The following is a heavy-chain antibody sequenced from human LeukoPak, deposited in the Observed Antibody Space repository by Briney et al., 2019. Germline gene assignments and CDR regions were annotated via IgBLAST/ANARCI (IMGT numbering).Heavy chain of an antibody. V-gene: IGHV3-66*01. CDR2: IYSGGST. CDR1: GFTVSSNY. D-gene: IGHD5-24*01. CDR3: ASGSRDGYNYRFDY. Sequence: GGSLRLSCAASGFTVSSNYMSWVRQAPGKGLEWVSVIYSGGSTYYADSVKGRFTISRDNSKNTLYLQMNSLRAEDTAVYYCASGSRDGYNYRFDYWGQGTLVTVSS. J-gene: IGHJ4*02.